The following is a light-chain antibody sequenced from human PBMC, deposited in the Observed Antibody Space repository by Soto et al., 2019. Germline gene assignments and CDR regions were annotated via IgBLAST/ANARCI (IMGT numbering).Light chain of an antibody. CDR2: GAS. V-gene: IGKV3-20*01. Sequence: VLTQSPGSLSLSPGERATLSCRASQRITNNYLAWYQQKPGQAPRLLIYGASSRATGIPDTFSGSASGTDFSLTISRPESEDFAVYYCQQYGSSPITFGGGTKVEIK. J-gene: IGKJ4*01. CDR1: QRITNNY. CDR3: QQYGSSPIT.